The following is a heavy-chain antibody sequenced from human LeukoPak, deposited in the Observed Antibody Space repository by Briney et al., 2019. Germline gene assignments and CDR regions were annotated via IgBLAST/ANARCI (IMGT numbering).Heavy chain of an antibody. CDR1: GFTFSSYA. D-gene: IGHD1-14*01. CDR3: ARYCITSSCSSYSYYGMDV. V-gene: IGHV3-23*01. Sequence: GGSLRLSCSASGFTFSSYAMHWVRQAPGKGLEWVSAISDTTYYADSVKGRFTISRDNSKNTLFLQMNSLRAGDTAEYYCARYCITSSCSSYSYYGMDVWGQGTTVTVSS. J-gene: IGHJ6*02. CDR2: ISDTT.